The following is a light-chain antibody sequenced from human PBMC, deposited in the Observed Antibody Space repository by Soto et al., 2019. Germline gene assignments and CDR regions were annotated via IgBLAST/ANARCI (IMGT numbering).Light chain of an antibody. CDR2: DVN. CDR3: SAYTATSTLI. Sequence: QSALTQPRTVSGSPGQSVTISCTGASSDVADYRSVSWYQQHPGRAPKLLISDVNERASGVPDRFSASRSGNTASLIISGLQTADEADYYCSAYTATSTLIFGTGTKVTVL. V-gene: IGLV2-11*01. CDR1: SSDVADYRS. J-gene: IGLJ1*01.